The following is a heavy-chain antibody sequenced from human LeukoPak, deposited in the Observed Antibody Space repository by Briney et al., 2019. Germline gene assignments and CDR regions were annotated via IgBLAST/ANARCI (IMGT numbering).Heavy chain of an antibody. J-gene: IGHJ4*02. D-gene: IGHD2-15*01. CDR1: GFTFSEYY. Sequence: GGSLRLSCAASGFTFSEYYINWVRQAPGKGLEWVGRTKDRVNSYTAEYAASVKGRFTIPRDVLKGSLYLQMNSLKTDDTAVYYCTTGVGYWGQGTLVTVSS. CDR2: TKDRVNSYTA. CDR3: TTGVGY. V-gene: IGHV3-72*01.